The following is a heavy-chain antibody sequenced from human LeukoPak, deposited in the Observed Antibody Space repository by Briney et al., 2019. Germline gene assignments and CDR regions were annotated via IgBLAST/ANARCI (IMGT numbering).Heavy chain of an antibody. CDR3: ARDRWKWGATVQYYFDY. CDR2: IYTSGST. D-gene: IGHD1-26*01. CDR1: GGSISSYY. J-gene: IGHJ4*02. Sequence: SETLSLTCTVSGGSISSYYWSWIRQPAGKGLEWIGRIYTSGSTNYNPSLKSRVTMSVDTSKNQFSLKLSSVTAADTAVYYCARDRWKWGATVQYYFDYWGQGTLVTVSS. V-gene: IGHV4-4*07.